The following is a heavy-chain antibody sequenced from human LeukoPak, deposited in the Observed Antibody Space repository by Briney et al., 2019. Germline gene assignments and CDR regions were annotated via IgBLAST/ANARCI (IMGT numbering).Heavy chain of an antibody. CDR1: GFTFSSYT. V-gene: IGHV3-21*01. CDR2: ISTSSIYI. Sequence: GGSLRLSCAASGFTFSSYTMNWVRQAPGKGLEWVSSISTSSIYIYYADSVKGRFTISRDNAKNSLYLQMNSLRAEDTAVYYCARENSGGGIDYWGQGTLVTVSS. J-gene: IGHJ4*02. CDR3: ARENSGGGIDY. D-gene: IGHD3-10*01.